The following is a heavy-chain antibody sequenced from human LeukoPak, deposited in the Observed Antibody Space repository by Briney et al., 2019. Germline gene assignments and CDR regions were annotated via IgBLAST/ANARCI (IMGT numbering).Heavy chain of an antibody. Sequence: PSESLSLTCTVSGGSISSSSYYWGWIRQPPGKGLEWIGSIYYSGSTCYNPSLKSRVTISVDTSKNQLSLQLSSVTAADTAVYYCARNSSGWSFDYWGQGGLVTVSA. J-gene: IGHJ4*02. CDR2: IYYSGST. D-gene: IGHD6-19*01. V-gene: IGHV4-39*01. CDR3: ARNSSGWSFDY. CDR1: GGSISSSSYY.